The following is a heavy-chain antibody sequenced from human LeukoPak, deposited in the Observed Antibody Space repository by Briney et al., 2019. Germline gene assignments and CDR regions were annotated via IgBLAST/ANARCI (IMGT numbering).Heavy chain of an antibody. CDR3: ARDIWYRYCSGGSCSTSGNFDYYGMDV. J-gene: IGHJ6*02. D-gene: IGHD2-15*01. CDR2: INHSGST. CDR1: GGSISSGGYY. V-gene: IGHV4-39*07. Sequence: SETLSLTCTVSGGSISSGGYYWSWIRQPPGKGLEWIGEINHSGSTNYNPSLKSRVTISVDTSKNQFSLKLSSVTAADTAVYYCARDIWYRYCSGGSCSTSGNFDYYGMDVWGQGTTVTVSS.